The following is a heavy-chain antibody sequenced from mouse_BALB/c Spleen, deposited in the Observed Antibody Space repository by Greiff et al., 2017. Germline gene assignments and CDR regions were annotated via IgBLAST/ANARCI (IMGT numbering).Heavy chain of an antibody. CDR3: ARQASSDAMDY. CDR2: INSNGGST. Sequence: DVQLQESGGGLVKLGGSLKLSCAASGFTFSSYYMSWVRQTPEKRLELVAAINSNGGSTYYPDTVKGRFTISRDNAKNTLYLQMSSLKSEDTALYYCARQASSDAMDYWGQGTSVTVSS. J-gene: IGHJ4*01. V-gene: IGHV5-6-2*01. CDR1: GFTFSSYY. D-gene: IGHD3-1*01.